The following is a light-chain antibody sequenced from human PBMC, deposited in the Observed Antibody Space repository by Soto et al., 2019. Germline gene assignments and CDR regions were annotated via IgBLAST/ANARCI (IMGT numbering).Light chain of an antibody. J-gene: IGLJ1*01. CDR2: DVS. CDR3: SSYTTSNTRQIV. CDR1: SSDVGGYNY. Sequence: QSALTQPASVSGSPGQSITISCTGTSSDVGGYNYVSWYQHHPGKAPKLMIFDVSNRPSGVSNRFSGSKSGNTAPLTVSGLQPEDEADYCCSSYTTSNTRQIVFGTGTKVTVL. V-gene: IGLV2-14*03.